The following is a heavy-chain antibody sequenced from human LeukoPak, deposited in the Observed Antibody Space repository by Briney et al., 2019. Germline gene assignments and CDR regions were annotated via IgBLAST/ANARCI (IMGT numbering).Heavy chain of an antibody. V-gene: IGHV4-4*07. Sequence: SETLSLTCSVSGGSISSYSWNWIRQPAGKGLEWIGRIYTSGSTNYNPSLKSRVTMSVDTSKNQFSLKLSSVTAADTAVYYCARETLGYCSSTSCYAFDYWGQGTLVTVSS. J-gene: IGHJ4*02. D-gene: IGHD2-2*01. CDR1: GGSISSYS. CDR2: IYTSGST. CDR3: ARETLGYCSSTSCYAFDY.